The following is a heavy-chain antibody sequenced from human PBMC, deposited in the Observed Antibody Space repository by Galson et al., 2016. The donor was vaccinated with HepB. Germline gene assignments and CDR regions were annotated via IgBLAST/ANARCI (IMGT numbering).Heavy chain of an antibody. J-gene: IGHJ4*02. Sequence: ETLSLTCTVSGGSITDYYWNWIRQPPGKGLEWIGYIYYSGITYYNPSLKSRVTISVDMSKNQFYLNLTSVTSADTAVYYCTRESGSGSYVYLDSWGRGALVTVSS. D-gene: IGHD3-10*01. V-gene: IGHV4-59*01. CDR1: GGSITDYY. CDR2: IYYSGIT. CDR3: TRESGSGSYVYLDS.